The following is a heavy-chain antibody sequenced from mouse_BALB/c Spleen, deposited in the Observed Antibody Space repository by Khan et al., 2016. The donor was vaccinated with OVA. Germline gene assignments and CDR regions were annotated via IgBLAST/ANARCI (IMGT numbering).Heavy chain of an antibody. CDR2: ILPGSGDT. D-gene: IGHD1-1*01. CDR1: GFTFSNYW. V-gene: IGHV1-9*01. Sequence: QVQLQQSGAELMKPGASVKISCKATGFTFSNYWIEWVKQRPGHGLEWIGQILPGSGDTNYNEKFEGKATFTADTSSNQAYMQLSSLTSEDSAVYYGALYGSRGDYWGQGTTLTVSS. J-gene: IGHJ2*01. CDR3: ALYGSRGDY.